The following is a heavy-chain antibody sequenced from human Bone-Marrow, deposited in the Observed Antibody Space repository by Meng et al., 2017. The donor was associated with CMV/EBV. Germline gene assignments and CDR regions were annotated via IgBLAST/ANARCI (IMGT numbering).Heavy chain of an antibody. CDR2: INHSGST. J-gene: IGHJ1*01. V-gene: IGHV4-34*01. CDR3: ARRLRGTGPKYFQH. CDR1: GGSFSGYY. Sequence: VQLQKWGCGLLKPSETLSPCCAVYGGSFSGYYWSWIRQPPGKGLEWSGEINHSGSTNYDPSLKSRVTISVDTSKNQFSLKLSSVTAADTAVYYCARRLRGTGPKYFQHWGQGTLVTVSS. D-gene: IGHD3/OR15-3a*01.